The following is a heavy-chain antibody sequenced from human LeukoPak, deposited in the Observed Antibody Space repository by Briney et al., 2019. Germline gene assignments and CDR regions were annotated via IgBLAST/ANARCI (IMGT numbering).Heavy chain of an antibody. CDR2: ISSSSSTI. CDR1: GFTFSTYS. V-gene: IGHV3-48*01. J-gene: IGHJ2*01. D-gene: IGHD3-22*01. Sequence: HPGGSLRLSCVVSGFTFSTYSMNWVRQAPGKGLEWVSYISSSSSTIYYADSVKGRFTISRDNSKNTLYLQMNSLRAEDTAVYYCAKDLGTYYDSSGIAFDLWGRGTLVTVSS. CDR3: AKDLGTYYDSSGIAFDL.